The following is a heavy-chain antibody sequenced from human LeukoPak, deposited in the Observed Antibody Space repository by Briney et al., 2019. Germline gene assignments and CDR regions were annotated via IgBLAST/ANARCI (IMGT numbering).Heavy chain of an antibody. CDR1: GGSISSYY. J-gene: IGHJ2*01. V-gene: IGHV4-59*06. CDR3: ARGSLDSSSSRSRWYFDL. Sequence: SETLSLTCTVSGGSISSYYWSWIRQHPGKGLEWIGYIYYSGSTYYNPSLKSRVTISVDTSKNQFSLKLSSVTAADTAVYYCARGSLDSSSSRSRWYFDLWGRGTLVTVSS. CDR2: IYYSGST. D-gene: IGHD6-6*01.